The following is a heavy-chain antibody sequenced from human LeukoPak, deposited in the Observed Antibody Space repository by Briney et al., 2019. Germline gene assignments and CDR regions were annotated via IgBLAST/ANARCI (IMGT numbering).Heavy chain of an antibody. CDR2: ISGSGGST. Sequence: GGSLRLSCAASGFTFSSYAMSWVRQAPGKGLEWVSAISGSGGSTYYADSVKGRFTISRDNSKNTLYLQMNSLRAEDTAVYYCAKANYYDSSGYYLHDYWGQGTLVTVSS. CDR3: AKANYYDSSGYYLHDY. CDR1: GFTFSSYA. D-gene: IGHD3-22*01. J-gene: IGHJ4*02. V-gene: IGHV3-23*01.